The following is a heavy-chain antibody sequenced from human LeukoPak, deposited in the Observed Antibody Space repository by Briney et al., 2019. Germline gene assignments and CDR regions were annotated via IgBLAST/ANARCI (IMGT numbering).Heavy chain of an antibody. CDR2: ISGSGGST. D-gene: IGHD3-10*01. J-gene: IGHJ5*02. V-gene: IGHV3-23*01. CDR3: AKDYGSGSYQIGPDP. CDR1: GFTFSSYS. Sequence: GGSLRLSCAASGFTFSSYSMSWVRQAPGKGLEWVSAISGSGGSTYYADSVKGRFTISRDNSKNTLYLQMNSLRAEDTAVYYCAKDYGSGSYQIGPDPWGEGTLVTVSS.